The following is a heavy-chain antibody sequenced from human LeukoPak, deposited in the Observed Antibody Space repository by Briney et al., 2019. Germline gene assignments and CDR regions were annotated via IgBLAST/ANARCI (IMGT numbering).Heavy chain of an antibody. CDR2: IIPIFGTA. CDR1: GGTFSSYA. D-gene: IGHD3-10*01. V-gene: IGHV1-69*05. CDR3: AREAPGSPNYGSGMGDY. J-gene: IGHJ4*02. Sequence: GASVKVSCKASGGTFSSYAISWVRQAPGQGLEWMGGIIPIFGTANYAQKFQGRVTITTDESTSTAYMELSSLRSEDTAVYYCAREAPGSPNYGSGMGDYWGQGTLVTVSS.